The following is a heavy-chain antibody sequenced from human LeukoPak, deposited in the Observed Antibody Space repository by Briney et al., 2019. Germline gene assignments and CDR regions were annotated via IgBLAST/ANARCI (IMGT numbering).Heavy chain of an antibody. CDR2: IWSDGSKK. CDR3: ARGGTGGTYDLDY. Sequence: GGSLRLSCAASGFSFSSPAMHWVRQAPGKGLEWAALIWSDGSKKYYADSVKGRFTISRDNSKNTLYLLMNSLSADDTAVYYCARGGTGGTYDLDYWGQGTLVTVSS. J-gene: IGHJ4*02. CDR1: GFSFSSPA. V-gene: IGHV3-33*08. D-gene: IGHD2-8*02.